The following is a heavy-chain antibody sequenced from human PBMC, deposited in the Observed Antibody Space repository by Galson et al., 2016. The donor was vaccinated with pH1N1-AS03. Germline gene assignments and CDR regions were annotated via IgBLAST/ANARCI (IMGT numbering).Heavy chain of an antibody. V-gene: IGHV5-51*03. D-gene: IGHD2-2*01. J-gene: IGHJ4*02. CDR2: IYPGDSDT. CDR3: ARRGHCTGISCYDLDS. CDR1: GDSFNTYW. Sequence: SGAEVKKPGESLKISCKGSGDSFNTYWIGWVRQMPGKGLEWMGIIYPGDSDTRYSPSFHGHVTISADASISTAYLRWGSLKASDTAIYYCARRGHCTGISCYDLDSWGQGTMVTVSS.